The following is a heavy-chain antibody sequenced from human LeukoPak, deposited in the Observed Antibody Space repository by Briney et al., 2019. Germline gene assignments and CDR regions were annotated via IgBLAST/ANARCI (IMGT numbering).Heavy chain of an antibody. CDR2: IIPILGIA. D-gene: IGHD1-26*01. J-gene: IGHJ4*02. CDR1: GGTFSSYA. V-gene: IGHV1-69*04. Sequence: SVKVSCKASGGTFSSYAIIWVRQAPGQGLEWMGRIIPILGIANYAQKFQGRVTITADKSTSTAYTELSSLRSEDTAVYYCARVLRGVGAIDYWGQGTLVTVSS. CDR3: ARVLRGVGAIDY.